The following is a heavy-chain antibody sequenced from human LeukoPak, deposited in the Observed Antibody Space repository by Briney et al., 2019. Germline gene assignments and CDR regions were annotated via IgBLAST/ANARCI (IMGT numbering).Heavy chain of an antibody. V-gene: IGHV3-30*02. CDR1: GFSFSRYG. J-gene: IGHJ4*02. D-gene: IGHD3-9*01. CDR2: IRDNGSTR. CDR3: AKVLGALRYFRGGYYFDY. Sequence: GGSLRLSCAASGFSFSRYGLHWVRQAPGKGLEWMAFIRDNGSTRYYADSVKGRFTISRDNSKNTLYLQMNSLRAEDTAVYYCAKVLGALRYFRGGYYFDYWGQGTLVTVSS.